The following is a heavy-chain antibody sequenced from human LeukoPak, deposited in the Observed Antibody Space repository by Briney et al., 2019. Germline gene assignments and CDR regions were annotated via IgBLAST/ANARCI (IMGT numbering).Heavy chain of an antibody. Sequence: SETLSLTCTVSGGSISSYYWSWIRQPPGKGLEWIGYIYYSGSTNYNPSLKSRVTISVDTSKNQFSLKLSSVTAADTAVYYCARGYSSSWPLYYYMDVWGKGTTVTISS. CDR2: IYYSGST. CDR1: GGSISSYY. V-gene: IGHV4-59*01. CDR3: ARGYSSSWPLYYYMDV. D-gene: IGHD6-13*01. J-gene: IGHJ6*03.